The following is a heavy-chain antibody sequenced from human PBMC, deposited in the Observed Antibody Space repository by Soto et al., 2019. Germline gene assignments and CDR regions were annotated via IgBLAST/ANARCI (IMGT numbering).Heavy chain of an antibody. CDR3: ATAWIRCGDFLCFPAFHV. D-gene: IGHD5-12*01. CDR1: GFTFSDFG. CDR2: ITAYGGST. V-gene: IGHV3-23*01. J-gene: IGHJ3*01. Sequence: VELLESGGGLVQPGGSLRLSCEASGFTFSDFGLTWVRQGPGEGLEWVSSITAYGGSTYYAETVKGRFTMYRDTSRKTVFLHMTSLRDEDTATYFCATAWIRCGDFLCFPAFHVWGQGTMVTVSA.